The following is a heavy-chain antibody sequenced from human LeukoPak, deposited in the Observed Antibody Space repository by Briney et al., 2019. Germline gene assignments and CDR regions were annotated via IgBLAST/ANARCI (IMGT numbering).Heavy chain of an antibody. CDR2: MNPNSGNT. CDR3: ARAQDLRYFDWLPQIPYFDY. V-gene: IGHV1-8*01. D-gene: IGHD3-9*01. J-gene: IGHJ4*02. CDR1: GYTFTSYD. Sequence: GASVKVSCKASGYTFTSYDINWVRQATGQGLEWMGWMNPNSGNTGYAQKFQGRVTMTRSTSISTAYMELSSLRSEDTAVYYCARAQDLRYFDWLPQIPYFDYWGQGTLVTVSS.